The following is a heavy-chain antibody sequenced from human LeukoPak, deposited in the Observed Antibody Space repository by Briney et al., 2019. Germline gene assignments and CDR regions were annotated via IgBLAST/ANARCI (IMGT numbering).Heavy chain of an antibody. J-gene: IGHJ4*02. V-gene: IGHV4-34*01. CDR2: INHSGST. D-gene: IGHD5-24*01. Sequence: SETLSLTCAVYGGSFSGYYWTWIRQPPGKGLEWIGEINHSGSTNYNPSLKSRVTISVDTSKNQFSLKLSSVTAADTAVYYCARARDGYYLYWGQGTLVTVSS. CDR3: ARARDGYYLY. CDR1: GGSFSGYY.